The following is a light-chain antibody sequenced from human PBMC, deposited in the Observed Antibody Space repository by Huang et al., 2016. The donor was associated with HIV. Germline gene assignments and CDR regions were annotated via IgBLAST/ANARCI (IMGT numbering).Light chain of an antibody. Sequence: DIVMTQSPLSLPVTPGEPASISCRSSQSILHSNGYNYLDWYVQKPGQSPQLLISMGSNRASGVPDRISGSGSGVEFTLKISRVEAEDVGVYYCMQTQQTPYTFGPGTKLEIK. CDR3: MQTQQTPYT. CDR2: MGS. V-gene: IGKV2-28*01. J-gene: IGKJ2*01. CDR1: QSILHSNGYNY.